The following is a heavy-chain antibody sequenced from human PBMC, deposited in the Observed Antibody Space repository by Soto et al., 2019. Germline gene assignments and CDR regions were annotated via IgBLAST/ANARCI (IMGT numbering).Heavy chain of an antibody. J-gene: IGHJ6*02. CDR3: ATESMYVVVVGSPRDHYYGRDV. Sequence: EGQLLESGGGLVRPGGSLTLSCAGSGFTFSRYAMTWVRLAPGKGLEWVSSITVTDGRRKYADSVKGRFTISTDTHKNIVYLLMNSLRAEDTALYYCATESMYVVVVGSPRDHYYGRDVWGQGTTVIVS. V-gene: IGHV3-23*01. CDR2: ITVTDGRR. D-gene: IGHD2-15*01. CDR1: GFTFSRYA.